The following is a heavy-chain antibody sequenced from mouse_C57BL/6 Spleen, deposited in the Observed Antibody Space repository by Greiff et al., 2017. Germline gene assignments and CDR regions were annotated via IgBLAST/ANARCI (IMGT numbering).Heavy chain of an antibody. Sequence: EVQLVESGGGLVKPGGSLKLSCAASGFTFSDYGMHWVRQAPEKGLEWVAYISSGSSTIYYADTVKGRFTSSRDNAKNTLFLQMTSLRSENTAMYYCASIYYGNYWYFDVWGTGTTVTVSS. CDR2: ISSGSSTI. J-gene: IGHJ1*03. CDR1: GFTFSDYG. CDR3: ASIYYGNYWYFDV. D-gene: IGHD2-1*01. V-gene: IGHV5-17*01.